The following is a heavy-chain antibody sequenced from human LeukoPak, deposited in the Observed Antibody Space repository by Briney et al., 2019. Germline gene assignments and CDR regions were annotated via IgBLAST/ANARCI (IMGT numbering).Heavy chain of an antibody. CDR3: TREGVDVFDI. V-gene: IGHV3-21*01. CDR2: IVSSTNYI. J-gene: IGHJ3*02. CDR1: GFTFSKYS. Sequence: PGGSLRLSCAASGFTFSKYSMNWVRQTPGKGLEWVSSIVSSTNYIYYADSVKGRFTISRDNAKNSLYLQMNSLRAEDTAVYYCTREGVDVFDIWGQGTMVTVSS. D-gene: IGHD3-10*01.